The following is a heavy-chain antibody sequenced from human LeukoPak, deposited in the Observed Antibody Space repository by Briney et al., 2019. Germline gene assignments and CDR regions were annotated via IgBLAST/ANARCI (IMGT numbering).Heavy chain of an antibody. CDR1: GFSLSTSGMC. CDR2: IDWDDDK. V-gene: IGHV2-70*11. Sequence: GPALVKPTQTLTLTCTFSGFSLSTSGMCVSWIRQPPGKALDWLARIDWDDDKYSSTSLKTRLTISKDTSKKQVVLTMTNMDPVDTATYYCARIKLLAYYYYGMDVWGQGTTVTVSS. D-gene: IGHD3-10*01. J-gene: IGHJ6*02. CDR3: ARIKLLAYYYYGMDV.